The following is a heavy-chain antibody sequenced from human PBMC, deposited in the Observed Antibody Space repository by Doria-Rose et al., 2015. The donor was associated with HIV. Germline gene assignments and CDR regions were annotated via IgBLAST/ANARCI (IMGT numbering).Heavy chain of an antibody. CDR1: GYTFTIYD. V-gene: IGHV1-8*01. Sequence: QVQLVQSGAEVRKPGASVKVSCKASGYTFTIYDINWVRQATGQGLEWMGWMNPYSGDTGCAQKFQGRVTMTRNTSISTAYMELSSLRSEDTAVYYCARSLGGYGDYVPGYWGQGTLVTVSS. J-gene: IGHJ4*02. CDR3: ARSLGGYGDYVPGY. CDR2: MNPYSGDT. D-gene: IGHD4-17*01.